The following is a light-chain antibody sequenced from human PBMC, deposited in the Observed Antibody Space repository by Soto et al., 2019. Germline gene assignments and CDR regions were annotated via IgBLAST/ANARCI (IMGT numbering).Light chain of an antibody. V-gene: IGKV1-12*01. CDR3: QQANSVPWT. Sequence: IQMTQSPSPVSASVGDRVILTCRASQRISSWLAWYHQRPGKAPKLLIYATSTLETGVPSRFSGSGSGRDFTLTISSLQPEDLGTYFCQQANSVPWTFGQGTKVEVK. CDR2: ATS. J-gene: IGKJ1*01. CDR1: QRISSW.